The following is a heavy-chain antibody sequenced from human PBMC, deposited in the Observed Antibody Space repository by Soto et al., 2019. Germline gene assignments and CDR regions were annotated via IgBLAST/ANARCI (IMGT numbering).Heavy chain of an antibody. Sequence: QVQLVESGGGVVQPGRSLRLSCAASGFTFSRYGMHWVRQAPVKGLEWVAVISYEGSNKYYADSVMGRFAISRDNSKNTLYLQMTSARAEDTAVYYCAKDLSGADTVSYAPPPYSPSSDYFHYGMDVWGQGTTVSVS. D-gene: IGHD6-6*01. J-gene: IGHJ6*02. CDR1: GFTFSRYG. CDR2: ISYEGSNK. CDR3: AKDLSGADTVSYAPPPYSPSSDYFHYGMDV. V-gene: IGHV3-30*18.